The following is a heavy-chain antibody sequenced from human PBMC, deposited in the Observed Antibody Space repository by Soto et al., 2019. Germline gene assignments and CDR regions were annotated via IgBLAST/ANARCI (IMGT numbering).Heavy chain of an antibody. J-gene: IGHJ4*02. CDR1: GASITGTSY. CDR3: ARGMTPPGAPAWYYFDS. Sequence: SETLSLTCTVSGASITGTSYRSWIRQPAGKGLEWIGRFSLSGTTNYNPSLRSRVTMSADVSKNQFSLRLTSVTAADTALYYCARGMTPPGAPAWYYFDSWGQGTLVTVSS. CDR2: FSLSGTT. D-gene: IGHD2-8*02. V-gene: IGHV4-4*07.